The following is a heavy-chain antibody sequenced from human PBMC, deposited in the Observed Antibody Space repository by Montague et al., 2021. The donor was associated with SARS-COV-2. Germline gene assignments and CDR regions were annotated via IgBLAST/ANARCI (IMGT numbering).Heavy chain of an antibody. CDR2: IYTSGST. J-gene: IGHJ4*02. CDR3: ARGGGYSYGALDY. D-gene: IGHD5-18*01. V-gene: IGHV4-61*02. CDR1: GGSISSGSYY. Sequence: TLSLTCTVSGGSISSGSYYWSWIRQPAGKGLERIGRIYTSGSTNYNPSLKSRVTISVDTSKKQFSLRLNSVTAADTAVYYCARGGGYSYGALDYWGQGTLVTVSS.